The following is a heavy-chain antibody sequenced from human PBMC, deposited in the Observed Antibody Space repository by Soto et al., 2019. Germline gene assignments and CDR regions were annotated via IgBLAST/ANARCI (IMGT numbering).Heavy chain of an antibody. CDR2: IKQDGSEK. CDR3: ARDRLADILTGYYHYPYFDY. Sequence: PGGSLRLSCAASGFTFSSSWMSWVRQAPGKGLEWVANIKQDGSEKYYVDSVKGRFTISRDNAKNSLYLQMNSLRAEDTAVYYCARDRLADILTGYYHYPYFDYWGQGTLVTVS. J-gene: IGHJ4*02. V-gene: IGHV3-7*05. CDR1: GFTFSSSW. D-gene: IGHD3-9*01.